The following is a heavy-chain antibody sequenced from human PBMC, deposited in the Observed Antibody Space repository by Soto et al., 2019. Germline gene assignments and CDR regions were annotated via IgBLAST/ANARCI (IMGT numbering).Heavy chain of an antibody. CDR3: VRHWLATREFDY. Sequence: GGSLRLSCAASGFTFSSDSMNWVRQAPGKGLEWVSSLSSSSGHIYYADSVKGRFTISRDNAKNSLYLQMNSLRAEDTAVYYCVRHWLATREFDYWGQGTLVTVSS. D-gene: IGHD1-26*01. CDR1: GFTFSSDS. J-gene: IGHJ4*02. V-gene: IGHV3-21*01. CDR2: LSSSSGHI.